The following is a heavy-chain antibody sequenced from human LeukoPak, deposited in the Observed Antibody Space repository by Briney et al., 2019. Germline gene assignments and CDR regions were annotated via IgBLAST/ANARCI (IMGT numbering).Heavy chain of an antibody. CDR2: MNPNSGNT. J-gene: IGHJ4*02. CDR1: GYTFTSYD. D-gene: IGHD3-10*01. Sequence: ASVKVSCKASGYTFTSYDINWVRQATGQGLEWMGWMNPNSGNTSYAQKFQGRVTMTRDMSTSTVYMELSSLRSEDTAVYYCARKSVLWFGELLNDPFDYWGQGTLVTVSS. CDR3: ARKSVLWFGELLNDPFDY. V-gene: IGHV1-8*01.